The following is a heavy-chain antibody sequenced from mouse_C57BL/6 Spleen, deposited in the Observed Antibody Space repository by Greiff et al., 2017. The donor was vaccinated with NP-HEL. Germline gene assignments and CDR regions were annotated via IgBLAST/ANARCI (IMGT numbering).Heavy chain of an antibody. Sequence: EVQLQQSGPELVKPGASVKIPCKASGYTFTDYNMDWVKQSHGKSLEWIGDINPNNGGPNYNQKFKGKATLTVDKASSTAYMELRSLTSEDTAVYSCARRIYDDYGPHFDDWGQGTTRTVAS. CDR3: ARRIYDDYGPHFDD. CDR1: GYTFTDYN. CDR2: INPNNGGP. V-gene: IGHV1-18*01. D-gene: IGHD2-4*01. J-gene: IGHJ2*01.